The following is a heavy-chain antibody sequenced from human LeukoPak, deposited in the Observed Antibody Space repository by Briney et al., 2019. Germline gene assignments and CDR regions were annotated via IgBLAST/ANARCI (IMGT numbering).Heavy chain of an antibody. CDR2: IIPIFGTA. CDR1: GGTFSRYA. D-gene: IGHD1-26*01. Sequence: RASVKVSCKASGGTFSRYAMSWVRQAPGQGLEWMGGIIPIFGTASFAQKFQGRVTITADESTGTAYMELSSLRSEDTAVYYCAREESIGSYQFLNEYWGQGTLVTVSS. CDR3: AREESIGSYQFLNEY. J-gene: IGHJ4*02. V-gene: IGHV1-69*13.